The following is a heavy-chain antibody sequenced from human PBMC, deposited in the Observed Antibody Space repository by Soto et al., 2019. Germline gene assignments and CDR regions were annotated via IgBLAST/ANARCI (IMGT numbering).Heavy chain of an antibody. J-gene: IGHJ4*02. CDR2: IWYDGSNK. CDR3: ARELKYYYDSSGYYYEGIDY. V-gene: IGHV3-33*01. D-gene: IGHD3-22*01. Sequence: GGSLRLSCAASGFTFSSYGMHWVRQAPGKGLEWVAVIWYDGSNKYYADSVKGRFTISRDNSKNTLYLQMNSLRAEDTAVYYCARELKYYYDSSGYYYEGIDYWGQGTLVTVSS. CDR1: GFTFSSYG.